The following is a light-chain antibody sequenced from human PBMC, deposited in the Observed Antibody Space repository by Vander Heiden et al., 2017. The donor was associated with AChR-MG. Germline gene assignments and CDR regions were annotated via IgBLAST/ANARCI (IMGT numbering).Light chain of an antibody. CDR1: SSNIGNNA. CDR2: YDD. Sequence: SVLTQPPSVSEAPRQRVTISCSGSSSNIGNNAVNWYQQLPGKAPKLLIYYDDRRPSGVSDRFSGSKSGTSASLAISGLQSEDEADYYCAAWDDRLNGPVFGGGTKLTVL. J-gene: IGLJ2*01. V-gene: IGLV1-36*01. CDR3: AAWDDRLNGPV.